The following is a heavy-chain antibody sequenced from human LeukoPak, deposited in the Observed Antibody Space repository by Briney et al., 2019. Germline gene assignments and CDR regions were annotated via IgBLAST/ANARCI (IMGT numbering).Heavy chain of an antibody. V-gene: IGHV4-4*07. CDR3: ARLPHYYDILTGYSYYFDY. Sequence: SETLPLTCTVSGVSISSYYLSWLRQPAGKGLEWIGRIYPSWSTNYNPSLKSRVTMSVDTSKNQFSLKLSSVTAADTAVYYCARLPHYYDILTGYSYYFDYWGQGTLVTVSS. CDR2: IYPSWST. J-gene: IGHJ4*02. D-gene: IGHD3-9*01. CDR1: GVSISSYY.